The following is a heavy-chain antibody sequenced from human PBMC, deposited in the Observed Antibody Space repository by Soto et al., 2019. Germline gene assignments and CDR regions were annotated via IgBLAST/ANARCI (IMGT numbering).Heavy chain of an antibody. Sequence: EVQLLESGGGLVQPGGSLRLSCAASGFTFSSYAMSWVRQAPGKGLEWVSAISGSGGSTYYADSVKGRFTISRDNSKNTLYRQMNSLRAEDTAVYYWAKLTAAADVVDYWGQGTLVTVSS. J-gene: IGHJ4*02. D-gene: IGHD6-13*01. V-gene: IGHV3-23*01. CDR1: GFTFSSYA. CDR3: AKLTAAADVVDY. CDR2: ISGSGGST.